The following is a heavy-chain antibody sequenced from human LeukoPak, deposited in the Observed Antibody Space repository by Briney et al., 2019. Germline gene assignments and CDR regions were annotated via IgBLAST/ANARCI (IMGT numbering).Heavy chain of an antibody. V-gene: IGHV1-69*05. D-gene: IGHD2-21*01. J-gene: IGHJ6*03. Sequence: SVKVSCKASGGTFSSYAISWVRQAPGQGLEWMGGIIPIFGTANYAQKFQGRVTITTDESTSTAYMELSSLRSEDTAVYYCASGVIPPSEYYYYFFMDVWGKGTTVTVSS. CDR3: ASGVIPPSEYYYYFFMDV. CDR1: GGTFSSYA. CDR2: IIPIFGTA.